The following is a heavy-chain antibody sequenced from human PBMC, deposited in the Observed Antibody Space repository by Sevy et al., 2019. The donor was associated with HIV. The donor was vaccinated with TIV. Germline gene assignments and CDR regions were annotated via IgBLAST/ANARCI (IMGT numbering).Heavy chain of an antibody. D-gene: IGHD6-13*01. CDR3: ATDSGISAAAAGPLYYYYGMDV. V-gene: IGHV1-24*01. J-gene: IGHJ6*02. Sequence: ASVKVSCKVSGYTLTELFMHWVRQAPGKGLEWMGGFDPEDGETIYAQKFQGRVTVTEDTSTDTAYMELSSLRSEDTAVYYCATDSGISAAAAGPLYYYYGMDVWGQGTTVTVSS. CDR1: GYTLTELF. CDR2: FDPEDGET.